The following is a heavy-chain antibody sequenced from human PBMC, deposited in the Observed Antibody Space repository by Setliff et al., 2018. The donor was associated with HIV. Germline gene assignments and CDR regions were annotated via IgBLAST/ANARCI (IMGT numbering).Heavy chain of an antibody. CDR1: GYTFTNYF. D-gene: IGHD4-4*01. CDR3: ARTSSALTTRGGYYFDY. V-gene: IGHV1-46*01. CDR2: VNPSDGST. J-gene: IGHJ4*02. Sequence: ASVKVSCKASGYTFTNYFIHWVRQAPGQGLEWMEIVNPSDGSTSNSQKFQGRVTMTRDTSTSTVYMEVNSLRSEDTAVYFCARTSSALTTRGGYYFDYWGQGTLVTVSS.